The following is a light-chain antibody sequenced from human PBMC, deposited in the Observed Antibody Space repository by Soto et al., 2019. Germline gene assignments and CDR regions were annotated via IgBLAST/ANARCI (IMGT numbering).Light chain of an antibody. V-gene: IGKV1-39*01. Sequence: DIQMTQSPSSLSASVGDRVTITCRASQSISSYLNWYQQKPGKAPKLLIYAASSLKSGVPSRFSGSGSGTDFTLTISSLQPEDVATYYCQQSYSTPLTFGGGTKGEIK. J-gene: IGKJ4*01. CDR1: QSISSY. CDR3: QQSYSTPLT. CDR2: AAS.